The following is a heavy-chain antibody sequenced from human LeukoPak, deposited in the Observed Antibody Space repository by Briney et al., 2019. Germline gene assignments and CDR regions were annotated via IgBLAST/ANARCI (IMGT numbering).Heavy chain of an antibody. J-gene: IGHJ4*02. CDR3: AKAEYDILTGYFADY. CDR2: ISGSGGST. D-gene: IGHD3-9*01. V-gene: IGHV3-23*01. Sequence: GGSLRLSCAASGFTFSSYAMSWVRQAPGKGLEWSSAISGSGGSTYYADSVKGRFTISRDNSKNTLYLQMNSLRAEDTAVYYRAKAEYDILTGYFADYWGQGTLVTVSS. CDR1: GFTFSSYA.